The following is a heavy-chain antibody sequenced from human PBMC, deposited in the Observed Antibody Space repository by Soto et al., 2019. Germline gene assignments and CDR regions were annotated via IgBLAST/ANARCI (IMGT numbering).Heavy chain of an antibody. CDR2: IYPGDPDT. D-gene: IGHD3-9*01. V-gene: IGHV5-51*01. Sequence: PGESLKISCKCSGYSFTSYWIGWVRQMPGKGLEWMGIIYPGDPDTRYSPSFQGQVTISADKSISTAYLQWSSLKASDTAMYYCARHEGKRDYDILTGYWYYYYYMDVWGKGTTVTVSS. CDR3: ARHEGKRDYDILTGYWYYYYYMDV. J-gene: IGHJ6*03. CDR1: GYSFTSYW.